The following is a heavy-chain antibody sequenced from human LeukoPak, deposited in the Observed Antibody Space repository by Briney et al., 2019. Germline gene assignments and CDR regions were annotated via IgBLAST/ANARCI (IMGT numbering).Heavy chain of an antibody. CDR3: ARGRSVVVIWAYYYYGMDV. V-gene: IGHV1-8*01. D-gene: IGHD3-22*01. J-gene: IGHJ6*02. CDR1: GYTFTSYD. Sequence: GASVKVSCKASGYTFTSYDINWVRQAPGQGLEWMGWMNPNSGNTGYAQKFQGRVTMTRNTSISTAYMELSSLRSEDTAVYYCARGRSVVVIWAYYYYGMDVWGQGTTVTVSS. CDR2: MNPNSGNT.